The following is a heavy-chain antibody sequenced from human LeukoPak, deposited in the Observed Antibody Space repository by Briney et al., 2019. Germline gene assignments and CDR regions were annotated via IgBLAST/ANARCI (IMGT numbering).Heavy chain of an antibody. V-gene: IGHV4-61*02. CDR3: ARRVIAVAGSYFDY. CDR2: IYTSGST. CDR1: GGSISSGSYY. D-gene: IGHD6-19*01. J-gene: IGHJ4*02. Sequence: SETLSLTCTVSGGSISSGSYYWSWIRQPAGNGLEWIGRIYTSGSTNYNPSLKSRVTISVDTSKNQFSLKLSSVTAADTAVYYCARRVIAVAGSYFDYWGQGTLVTVSS.